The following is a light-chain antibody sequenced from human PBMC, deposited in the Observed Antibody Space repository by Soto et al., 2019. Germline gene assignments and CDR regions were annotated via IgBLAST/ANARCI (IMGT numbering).Light chain of an antibody. CDR1: QSVTSSY. Sequence: EIVLTQSPGTLSLSPGERATLSCRASQSVTSSYLAWYQHKPGQAPRLLIYGASSRATGIPDRFSGSGSGKDFPLTISRLEPEDLAVYHCQQYGSPPLTFGGGTKVEIK. J-gene: IGKJ4*01. CDR3: QQYGSPPLT. V-gene: IGKV3-20*01. CDR2: GAS.